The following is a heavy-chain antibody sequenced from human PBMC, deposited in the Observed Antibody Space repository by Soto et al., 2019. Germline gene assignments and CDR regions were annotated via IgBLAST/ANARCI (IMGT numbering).Heavy chain of an antibody. D-gene: IGHD3-22*01. J-gene: IGHJ4*02. Sequence: GGSLRLSCAASGFTFSSYSMNWVRQAPGKGLEWVSYISSSSSTIYYADSVKGRFTISRDNAKNSLYLQMNSLRDEDTAVYYCARVHHYDSSGPGDYWGQGTLVTVYS. CDR2: ISSSSSTI. CDR1: GFTFSSYS. V-gene: IGHV3-48*02. CDR3: ARVHHYDSSGPGDY.